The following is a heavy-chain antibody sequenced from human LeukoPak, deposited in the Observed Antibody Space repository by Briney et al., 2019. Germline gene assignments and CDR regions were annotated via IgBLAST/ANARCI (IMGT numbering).Heavy chain of an antibody. CDR1: GFAFSAYG. CDR2: INSNGGST. D-gene: IGHD6-13*01. CDR3: AREGSNGESGF. Sequence: GGSLRLSCAASGFAFSAYGMHWVRQAPGKGLEYVSAINSNGGSTYYANSVKGRFTVSRDNSKNTLYLQMGSLRGEDMAVYYCAREGSNGESGFWGQGTLVTVSS. J-gene: IGHJ4*02. V-gene: IGHV3-64*01.